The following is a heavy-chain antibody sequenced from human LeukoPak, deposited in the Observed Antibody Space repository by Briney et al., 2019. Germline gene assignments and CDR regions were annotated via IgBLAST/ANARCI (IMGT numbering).Heavy chain of an antibody. CDR1: GDSASSNSAA. Sequence: SQTLSLTCAISGDSASSNSAAWSWVRQSPSRDLEWLGRTYYRSKWYYDYPVSVKSRITIIPDTSKNQFSLQLNSVTPEDTAVYYCARDPRTPAFDYWGQGTLVTVSS. CDR2: TYYRSKWYY. CDR3: ARDPRTPAFDY. D-gene: IGHD1-14*01. J-gene: IGHJ4*02. V-gene: IGHV6-1*01.